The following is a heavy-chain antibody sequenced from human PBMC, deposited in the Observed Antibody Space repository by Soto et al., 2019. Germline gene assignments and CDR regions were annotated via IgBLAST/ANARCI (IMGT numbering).Heavy chain of an antibody. V-gene: IGHV1-69*13. Sequence: EASVKVSCKASGGTFSSYAISWVRQAPGQGLEWMGGIIPIFGTANYAQKFQGRVTITADESTSTAYMELSSLRSEDTAVYYCARGTTRLRLDPYYYYYYGMDVWGQGTTVTVSS. D-gene: IGHD4-17*01. CDR2: IIPIFGTA. CDR1: GGTFSSYA. J-gene: IGHJ6*02. CDR3: ARGTTRLRLDPYYYYYYGMDV.